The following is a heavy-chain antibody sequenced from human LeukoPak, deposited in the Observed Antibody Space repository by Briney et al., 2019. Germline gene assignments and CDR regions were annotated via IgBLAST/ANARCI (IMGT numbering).Heavy chain of an antibody. V-gene: IGHV1-69*13. CDR3: AREGSGYEAFDY. CDR2: IIPIFGTA. CDR1: GGTFSSYA. Sequence: SVKVSCRASGGTFSSYAISWVRQAPGQGLEWMGGIIPIFGTANSAQKFQGRVTITADEPTSTAYMELSSLRSEDTAVYYCAREGSGYEAFDYWGQGTLVTVSS. D-gene: IGHD5-12*01. J-gene: IGHJ4*02.